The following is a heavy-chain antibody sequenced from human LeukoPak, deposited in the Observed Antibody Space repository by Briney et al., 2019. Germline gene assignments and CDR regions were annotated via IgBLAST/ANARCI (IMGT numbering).Heavy chain of an antibody. Sequence: SSETLSLTCAVSGGSISSHYWSWIRQPPGKGLEWIGFIYYSGTTKYNPPLKSRVTISADTSKNQFSLKLSSVTAADTAVYYCARQADDSSSSLVYFDYWGQGTLVTVSS. CDR3: ARQADDSSSSLVYFDY. CDR2: IYYSGTT. J-gene: IGHJ4*02. CDR1: GGSISSHY. V-gene: IGHV4-59*08. D-gene: IGHD6-6*01.